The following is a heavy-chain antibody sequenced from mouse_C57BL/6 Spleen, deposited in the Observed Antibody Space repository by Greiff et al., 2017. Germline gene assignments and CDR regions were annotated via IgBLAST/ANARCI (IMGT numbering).Heavy chain of an antibody. V-gene: IGHV5-17*01. CDR1: GFTFSDYG. Sequence: EVMLVESGGGLVKPGGSLKLSCAASGFTFSDYGMHWVRQAPEKGLEWVAYISSGSSTIYYADTVKGRFTISRDNAKNTLFLQMTSLRSEDTAMYYCARVYYYGSSYVDYYAMDYWGQGTSVTVSS. CDR3: ARVYYYGSSYVDYYAMDY. D-gene: IGHD1-1*01. CDR2: ISSGSSTI. J-gene: IGHJ4*01.